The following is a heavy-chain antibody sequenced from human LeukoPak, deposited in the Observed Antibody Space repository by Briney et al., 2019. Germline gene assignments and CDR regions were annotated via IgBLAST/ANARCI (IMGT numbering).Heavy chain of an antibody. D-gene: IGHD5-24*01. Sequence: HWASVKVSCKTSGGDFSNYGITWVRQAPGQGLEWMGGIIPIFGTTNYAQKFQGRVTMTRDMSTSTVYMELSSLRSEDTAVYYCAREMATITFDYWGQGTLVTVSS. J-gene: IGHJ4*02. V-gene: IGHV1-69*05. CDR2: IIPIFGTT. CDR3: AREMATITFDY. CDR1: GGDFSNYG.